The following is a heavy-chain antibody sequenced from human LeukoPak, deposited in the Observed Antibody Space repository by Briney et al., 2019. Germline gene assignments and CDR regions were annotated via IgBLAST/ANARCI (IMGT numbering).Heavy chain of an antibody. Sequence: PGGSLRLSCAASGLTFSNNWMSWVRQAPGKGLEWVAHIKYDGSEKYYVDSVKGRFTLSRDNAKNSLYLQMNSLRGEDTAVYYCARTVRLLDYWGQGTLVTVSS. CDR2: IKYDGSEK. J-gene: IGHJ4*02. CDR1: GLTFSNNW. CDR3: ARTVRLLDY. V-gene: IGHV3-7*01.